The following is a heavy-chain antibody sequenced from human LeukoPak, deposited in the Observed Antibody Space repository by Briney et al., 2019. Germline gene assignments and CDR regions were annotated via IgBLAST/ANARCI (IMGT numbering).Heavy chain of an antibody. V-gene: IGHV1-69*13. J-gene: IGHJ6*02. Sequence: ASVKVSCKASGGTFSSYAISWVRQAPGQGLEWMGRIIPIFGTANYAQKFQGRVTITADESTSTAYMELSSLRSEDTAVYYCARAGYYYGSGSMRDYYYGMDVWGQGTTVTVSS. CDR2: IIPIFGTA. CDR1: GGTFSSYA. CDR3: ARAGYYYGSGSMRDYYYGMDV. D-gene: IGHD3-10*01.